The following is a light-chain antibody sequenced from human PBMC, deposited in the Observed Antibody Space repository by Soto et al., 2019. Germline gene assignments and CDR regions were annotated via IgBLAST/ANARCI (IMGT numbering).Light chain of an antibody. CDR2: GAS. V-gene: IGKV3-20*01. CDR3: QQYGNSPRYT. CDR1: QSVSSSC. Sequence: ETVLTQSPGTLSLSPGERATLSCRASQSVSSSCLAWYQQKPGQAPRLLLYGASSRATGIPDRFSGSGSGTDFTLTISRLEPEDFAVYYCQQYGNSPRYTFGQGTKLEIQ. J-gene: IGKJ2*01.